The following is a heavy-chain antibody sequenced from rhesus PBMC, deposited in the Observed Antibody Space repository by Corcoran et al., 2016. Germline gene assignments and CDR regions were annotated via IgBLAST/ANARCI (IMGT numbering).Heavy chain of an antibody. CDR3: AREGYSGTQDYFDY. D-gene: IGHD1-44*02. Sequence: QVQLQESGPGLVKPSETLSLTCAVSGSSISSGYGWIWIRQPPGKGLGWIGYSGGSSSSTNYNHSLKRRVTISKDTSKNQFSLKLSAVTAADTAVYYGAREGYSGTQDYFDYWGQGVLVTVSS. CDR2: SGGSSSST. CDR1: GSSISSGYG. V-gene: IGHV4-127*01. J-gene: IGHJ4*01.